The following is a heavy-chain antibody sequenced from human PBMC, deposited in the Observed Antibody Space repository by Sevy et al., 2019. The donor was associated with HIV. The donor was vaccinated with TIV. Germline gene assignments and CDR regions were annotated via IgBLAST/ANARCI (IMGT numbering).Heavy chain of an antibody. Sequence: GGSLRLSCAASGFTFSSYAMHWVRQAPGKGLEWVAVISYDGSNKYYADSVKGRFTISRDNSKNTLYLQMNSLRAEDTAVHYCARGNRNYFDYWGQGTLVTVSS. CDR1: GFTFSSYA. CDR3: ARGNRNYFDY. CDR2: ISYDGSNK. V-gene: IGHV3-30-3*01. D-gene: IGHD4-4*01. J-gene: IGHJ4*02.